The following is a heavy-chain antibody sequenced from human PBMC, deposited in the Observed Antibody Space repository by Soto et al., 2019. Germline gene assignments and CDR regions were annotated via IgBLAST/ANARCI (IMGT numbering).Heavy chain of an antibody. CDR2: ISSGSSFI. CDR3: ARERLGSYCVDPGDY. J-gene: IGHJ4*02. V-gene: IGHV3-21*01. Sequence: EVQLVESGGGLVKPGGSLRLSCAASGFTFSSYGMNWVRQAPGKGLEWVSSISSGSSFIYYADSVKGRFTISRDNAKNSLYLAMNSLRVEDTAVYYCARERLGSYCVDPGDYWGQGTLVAVSS. CDR1: GFTFSSYG. D-gene: IGHD1-26*01.